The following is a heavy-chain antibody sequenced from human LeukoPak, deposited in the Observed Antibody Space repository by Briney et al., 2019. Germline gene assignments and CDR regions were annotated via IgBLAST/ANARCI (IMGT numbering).Heavy chain of an antibody. D-gene: IGHD3-22*01. V-gene: IGHV4-34*01. J-gene: IGHJ4*02. CDR3: ARGVAYYYDSPLVY. CDR1: GGSFSGYY. CDR2: INHSGST. Sequence: PSETLSLTCAVYGGSFSGYYWSWIRQPPGKGLEWIGEINHSGSTNYNPSLKSRVTISVDTSKNQFSLKLSSVAAADTAVYYCARGVAYYYDSPLVYWGQGTLVTVSS.